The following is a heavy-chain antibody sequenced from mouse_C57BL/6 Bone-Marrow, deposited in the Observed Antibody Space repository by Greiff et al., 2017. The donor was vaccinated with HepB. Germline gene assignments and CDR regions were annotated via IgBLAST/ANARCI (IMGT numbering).Heavy chain of an antibody. CDR2: IWRGGGT. CDR1: GFSLTSYG. D-gene: IGHD2-3*01. J-gene: IGHJ1*03. V-gene: IGHV2-5*01. CDR3: AKGDDYWYFDV. Sequence: VKLVESGPGLVQPSQSLSISCTVSGFSLTSYGVHWVRQSPGKGLEWLGVIWRGGGTDYNAAFMYRLSITKDNSKSQVFFKMNSLQADDTAIYYCAKGDDYWYFDVWGTGTTVTVSS.